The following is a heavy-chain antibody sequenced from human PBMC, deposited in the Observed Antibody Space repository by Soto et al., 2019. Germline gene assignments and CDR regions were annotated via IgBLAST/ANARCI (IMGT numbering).Heavy chain of an antibody. CDR2: ITSIGSTT. CDR3: AKSLLDHGDYILGGFDP. Sequence: PWGSLRLSCAASGFTFSSFAMSWVRQAPGKGLEWVSLITSIGSTTYYADSVEGRFTISRDNSKNTLYLQMNSLRVEDTAIYHCAKSLLDHGDYILGGFDPWGQGTLVTVSS. CDR1: GFTFSSFA. V-gene: IGHV3-23*01. J-gene: IGHJ5*02. D-gene: IGHD4-17*01.